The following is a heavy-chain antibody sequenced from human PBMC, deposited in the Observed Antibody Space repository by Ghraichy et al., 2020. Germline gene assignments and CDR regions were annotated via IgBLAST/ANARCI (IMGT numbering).Heavy chain of an antibody. D-gene: IGHD2-15*01. V-gene: IGHV6-1*01. CDR2: TYYRSQWYN. CDR1: GDSVSSNSAA. Sequence: SQTLSLTCAISGDSVSSNSAAWNWIRQSPSRGLEWLGRTYYRSQWYNDYSVSVESRIIISPDTSKNQFSLQLNSVTPEDTAVYFCARDSGRPIDYWGRGTLVTFSS. CDR3: ARDSGRPIDY. J-gene: IGHJ4*02.